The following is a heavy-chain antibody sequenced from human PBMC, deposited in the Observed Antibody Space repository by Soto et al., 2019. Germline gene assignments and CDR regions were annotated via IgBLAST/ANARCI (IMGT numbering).Heavy chain of an antibody. J-gene: IGHJ4*02. V-gene: IGHV4-34*01. Sequence: PSETLSLTCAVYGGSFSGYYWNWIRQPPGKGLEWIGEINHSGNTNYNPSLKSRVTISVDTSKNQFSLKLSSVTAADTAVYYCAGPSLAYCGGDCYSTFDYWGQGTLVTVSS. CDR3: AGPSLAYCGGDCYSTFDY. CDR1: GGSFSGYY. D-gene: IGHD2-21*02. CDR2: INHSGNT.